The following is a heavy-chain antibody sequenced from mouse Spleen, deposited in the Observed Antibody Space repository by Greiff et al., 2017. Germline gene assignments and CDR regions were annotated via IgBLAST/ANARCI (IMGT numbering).Heavy chain of an antibody. D-gene: IGHD2-13*01. J-gene: IGHJ4*01. CDR3: ARHGFYGDPYYYAMDY. CDR2: IWSDGST. CDR1: GFSLTSYG. Sequence: VQLQESGPGLVAPSQSLSITCTISGFSLTSYGVHWVRQPPGKGLEWLVVIWSDGSTTYNSALKSRLSISKDNSKSQVFLKVNSLQADDTAMYYCARHGFYGDPYYYAMDYWGQGTSVTVSS. V-gene: IGHV2-6-1*01.